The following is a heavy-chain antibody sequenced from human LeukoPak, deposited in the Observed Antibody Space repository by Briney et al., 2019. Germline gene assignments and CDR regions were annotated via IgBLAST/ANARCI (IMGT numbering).Heavy chain of an antibody. J-gene: IGHJ4*02. CDR1: GFTFSSYA. V-gene: IGHV3-30*04. D-gene: IGHD4-17*01. CDR3: ARESYGLDY. Sequence: GGSQRLSCAASGFTFSSYAMHWVRQAPGKGLEWVAVISYDGSNKYYADSVKGRFTISRDNSKNTLYLQMNSLRAEDTAVYYCARESYGLDYWGQGTLVTVSS. CDR2: ISYDGSNK.